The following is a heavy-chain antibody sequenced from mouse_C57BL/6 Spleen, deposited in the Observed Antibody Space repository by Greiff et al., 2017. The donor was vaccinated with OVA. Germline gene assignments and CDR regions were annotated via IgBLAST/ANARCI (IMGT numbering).Heavy chain of an antibody. Sequence: EVKVVESGGGLVKPGGSLKLSCAASGFTFSSYAMSWVRQTPEKRLEWVATISDGGSYTYYPDNVKGRFTISRDNAKNNLYLQMSHLKSEDTAMYYCARDYYGSLTVYFDYWGQGTTLTVSS. J-gene: IGHJ2*01. CDR2: ISDGGSYT. CDR1: GFTFSSYA. D-gene: IGHD1-1*01. CDR3: ARDYYGSLTVYFDY. V-gene: IGHV5-4*01.